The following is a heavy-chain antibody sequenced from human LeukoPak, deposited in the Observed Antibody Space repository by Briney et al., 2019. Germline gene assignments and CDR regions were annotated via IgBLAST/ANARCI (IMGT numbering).Heavy chain of an antibody. CDR1: GYSFSGYC. CDR2: IDPSDSYT. D-gene: IGHD3-10*01. CDR3: ARHTISDY. Sequence: GESLKISCKGSGYSFSGYCINWVRQMPGKGLEWMGRIDPSDSYTNYNPSFQGHVTISADKSISTAYLQWSSLMASDTAMYYCARHTISDYWGQGTQVTVSS. J-gene: IGHJ4*02. V-gene: IGHV5-10-1*01.